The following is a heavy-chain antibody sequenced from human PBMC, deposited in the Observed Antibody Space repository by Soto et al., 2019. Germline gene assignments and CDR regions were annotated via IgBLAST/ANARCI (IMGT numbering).Heavy chain of an antibody. V-gene: IGHV3-20*01. CDR2: INWNGGST. J-gene: IGHJ6*03. CDR1: GFTFDDYG. Sequence: GGSLRLSCAASGFTFDDYGMSWVRQAPGKGLEWVSGINWNGGSTGYADSVKGRFTISRDNAKNSLYLQMNSLRAEDTALYHCAREGYCSSTSCYYPIYYYYYMDVWGKGTTVTVSS. CDR3: AREGYCSSTSCYYPIYYYYYMDV. D-gene: IGHD2-2*01.